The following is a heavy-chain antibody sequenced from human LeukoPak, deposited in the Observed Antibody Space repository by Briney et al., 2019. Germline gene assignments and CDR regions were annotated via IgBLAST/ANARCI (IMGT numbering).Heavy chain of an antibody. CDR2: ISGSGGST. J-gene: IGHJ4*02. V-gene: IGHV3-23*01. Sequence: PGGSLRLSCAASGFTFSSYAMSWVRQAPGKGLEWVSAISGSGGSTYYADSVKGRFTVSRDNPTNTLYLQMNTLRAEDTATYYCAKGGSGGFGCGGSCYGFWDYWGQGTLVIVSS. CDR1: GFTFSSYA. CDR3: AKGGSGGFGCGGSCYGFWDY. D-gene: IGHD2-15*01.